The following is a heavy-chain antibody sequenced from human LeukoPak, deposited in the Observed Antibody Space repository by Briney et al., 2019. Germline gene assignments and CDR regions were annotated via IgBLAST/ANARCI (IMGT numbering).Heavy chain of an antibody. D-gene: IGHD1-26*01. CDR1: GFTFSSYW. Sequence: GGSLRLSFAASGFTFSSYWMGWVRPAPGKGLEWVANIKQDGSEKYYVDSVKGRFTISRDNAKNSLYLQMNSLRAEDTAVYYCAREEWEPYFDYWGQGTLVTVSS. CDR3: AREEWEPYFDY. V-gene: IGHV3-7*01. CDR2: IKQDGSEK. J-gene: IGHJ4*02.